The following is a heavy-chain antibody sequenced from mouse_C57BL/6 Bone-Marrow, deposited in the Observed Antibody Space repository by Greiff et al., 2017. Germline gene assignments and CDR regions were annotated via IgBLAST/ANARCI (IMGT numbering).Heavy chain of an antibody. V-gene: IGHV1-61*01. Sequence: VQLQQSGAELVRPGSSVKLSCKASGYTFTSYWMDWMKQRPGQGLEWIGNIYPSDSETHYNQKFKDKATLTVDKSSSTAYMQLSSLTSEDSAVYYCARRRAYYSNYDAMDYWGQGTSVTVSS. CDR2: IYPSDSET. J-gene: IGHJ4*01. D-gene: IGHD2-5*01. CDR3: ARRRAYYSNYDAMDY. CDR1: GYTFTSYW.